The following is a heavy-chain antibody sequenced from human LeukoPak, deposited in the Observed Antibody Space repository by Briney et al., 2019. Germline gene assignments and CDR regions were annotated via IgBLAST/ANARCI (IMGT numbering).Heavy chain of an antibody. D-gene: IGHD5-24*01. CDR3: ARDLDGYNYSDEYFQH. V-gene: IGHV1-18*01. CDR1: GYTFTSYG. J-gene: IGHJ1*01. CDR2: ISAYNGNT. Sequence: ASVKVSCKASGYTFTSYGISWVRRAPGQGLEWMGWISAYNGNTNYAQKLQGRVTMTTDTSTSTAYMELRSLRSDDTAVYYCARDLDGYNYSDEYFQHWGQGTLVTVSS.